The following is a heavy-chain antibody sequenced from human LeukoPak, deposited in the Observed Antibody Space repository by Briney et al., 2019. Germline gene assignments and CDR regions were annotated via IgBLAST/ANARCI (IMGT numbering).Heavy chain of an antibody. V-gene: IGHV3-7*03. Sequence: GGSLRLSCAASGFTFSSHWMNWVRQAPGKGLEWVANINQDGSEKYYVDSVKGRFTISRDNAKNSLYLQMNSLRAEDTAVYYCARGVVAGIPDYWGQGTLVTVSS. CDR3: ARGVVAGIPDY. J-gene: IGHJ4*02. CDR2: INQDGSEK. CDR1: GFTFSSHW. D-gene: IGHD6-19*01.